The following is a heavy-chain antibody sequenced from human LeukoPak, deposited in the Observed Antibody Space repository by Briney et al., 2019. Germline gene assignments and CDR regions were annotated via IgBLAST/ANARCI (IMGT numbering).Heavy chain of an antibody. J-gene: IGHJ5*02. V-gene: IGHV4-59*01. CDR1: GGSISGYY. Sequence: SETLSLTCTVPGGSISGYYWRWIRQPPGKGLEWIGYIYYSGITIYNHSLKSRVTISVDTSKNQFSLKLSSVTAADTAVYYCARDPRGYSSRRYGGNWFDPWGQGTLVTVS. CDR2: IYYSGIT. D-gene: IGHD6-13*01. CDR3: ARDPRGYSSRRYGGNWFDP.